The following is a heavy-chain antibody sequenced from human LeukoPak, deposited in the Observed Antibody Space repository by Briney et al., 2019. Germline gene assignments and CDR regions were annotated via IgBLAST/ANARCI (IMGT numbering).Heavy chain of an antibody. V-gene: IGHV1-2*02. CDR1: GYTFTGYY. D-gene: IGHD3-10*01. CDR3: ARDYGGPSWFGGIDY. J-gene: IGHJ4*02. Sequence: ASVKVSCKASGYTFTGYYIHWVRQAPGQGLEWMGWINPNSGGANYAQKFQGRVTMARDMSNSAAYMELSSLRSDDTAVYYCARDYGGPSWFGGIDYWGQGTLVTVSS. CDR2: INPNSGGA.